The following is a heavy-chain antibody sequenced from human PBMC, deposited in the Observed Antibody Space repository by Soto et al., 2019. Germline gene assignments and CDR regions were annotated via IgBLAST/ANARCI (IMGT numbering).Heavy chain of an antibody. V-gene: IGHV5-51*01. Sequence: GESLKISCKGSGYSFTSYWIGWVRQMPGKGLEWMGIIYPGDSDTRYGPSFQGQVTISADKSISTAYLQWSSLKASDTAMYYCARHSEMPRDYYHYYYMDVWGKGTTVTVSS. J-gene: IGHJ6*03. D-gene: IGHD2-2*01. CDR1: GYSFTSYW. CDR2: IYPGDSDT. CDR3: ARHSEMPRDYYHYYYMDV.